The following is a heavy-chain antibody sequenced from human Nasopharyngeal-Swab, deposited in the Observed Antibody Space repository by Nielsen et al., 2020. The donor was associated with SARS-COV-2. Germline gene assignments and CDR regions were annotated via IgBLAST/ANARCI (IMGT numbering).Heavy chain of an antibody. J-gene: IGHJ4*02. CDR1: GFTFSSYG. CDR2: IWYDGSNK. D-gene: IGHD3-9*01. CDR3: AKQFYDSLTDWVFDS. Sequence: GESLKISCAASGFTFSSYGMHWVRQAPGKGLEWVAVIWYDGSNKYYADSVKGRFTISRDNSKNTLYLQMNSLRAEDTAVYHCAKQFYDSLTDWVFDSWGQGTLVTVSS. V-gene: IGHV3-33*06.